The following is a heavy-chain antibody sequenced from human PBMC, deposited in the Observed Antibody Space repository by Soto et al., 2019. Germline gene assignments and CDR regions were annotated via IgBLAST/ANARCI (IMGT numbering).Heavy chain of an antibody. V-gene: IGHV3-7*01. D-gene: IGHD3-16*01. CDR1: GFTFSDSW. Sequence: EVQLVESGGGLVQPGGSLRLSCAASGFTFSDSWMDWVRQAPGKGPEWVANIKQDGSEKNYVDSVKGRFTISRDNAKNSLYLQTNSLRAEDTAVYYWASLGRHGWGQGTTVTVSS. CDR3: ASLGRHG. J-gene: IGHJ6*02. CDR2: IKQDGSEK.